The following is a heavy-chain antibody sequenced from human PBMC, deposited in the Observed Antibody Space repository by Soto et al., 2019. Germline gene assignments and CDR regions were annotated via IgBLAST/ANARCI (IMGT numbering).Heavy chain of an antibody. CDR2: ICDEGSNT. CDR3: ARVAEAAAGNYYYYYMDV. CDR1: GFTFTTYA. J-gene: IGHJ6*03. D-gene: IGHD6-13*01. Sequence: AGGSLRLSCAASGFTFTTYAMSWVRQAPGKGLEWVSVICDEGSNTYYADSVKGRFTISRDNSKSALYLQLNTLRAEDTAVYYCARVAEAAAGNYYYYYMDVWGKGTTVTVSS. V-gene: IGHV3-33*08.